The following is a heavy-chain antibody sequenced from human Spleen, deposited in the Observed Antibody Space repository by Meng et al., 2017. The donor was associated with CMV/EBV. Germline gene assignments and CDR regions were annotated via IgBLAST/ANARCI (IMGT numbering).Heavy chain of an antibody. CDR1: GYSFTSYW. V-gene: IGHV5-51*01. CDR3: AICYDFSSPHV. Sequence: GESLKISCKGSGYSFTSYWIGWVRQMPGKGLECMGIIYPGDSDIRYSPSLQGQVTISADKSISTAYLQWSRLKASDTAMYYCAICYDFSSPHVWGQGTAVTVSS. D-gene: IGHD3-3*01. CDR2: IYPGDSDI. J-gene: IGHJ6*02.